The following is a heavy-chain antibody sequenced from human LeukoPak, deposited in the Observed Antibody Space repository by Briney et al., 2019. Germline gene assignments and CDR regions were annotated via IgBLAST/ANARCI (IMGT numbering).Heavy chain of an antibody. V-gene: IGHV1-18*01. CDR1: GYTFRNFG. Sequence: ASVKVSYKTSGYTFRNFGISWVRQAPGQGLEWMGWISGYNGNTNYAQKFQGRVTMTTDTSTSTVYMELRSLRSDDTAVYYCARDPGSFLSSSGWLNWFGPWGQGTLVTVSS. CDR3: ARDPGSFLSSSGWLNWFGP. CDR2: ISGYNGNT. J-gene: IGHJ5*02. D-gene: IGHD6-19*01.